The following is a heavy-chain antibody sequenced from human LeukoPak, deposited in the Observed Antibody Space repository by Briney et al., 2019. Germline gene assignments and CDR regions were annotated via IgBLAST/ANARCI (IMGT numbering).Heavy chain of an antibody. D-gene: IGHD6-13*01. J-gene: IGHJ5*02. CDR3: ARQGLGIAAALFDP. V-gene: IGHV4-38-2*01. CDR2: IYHSGST. Sequence: SETLSLTCAVSGYSISSGYYWGWIRQPPGKGLEWIGSIYHSGSTHYNPSLKSRVTISVDTSKNQFSLKLSSVTAADTAVYYCARQGLGIAAALFDPWGQGTLVTVSS. CDR1: GYSISSGYY.